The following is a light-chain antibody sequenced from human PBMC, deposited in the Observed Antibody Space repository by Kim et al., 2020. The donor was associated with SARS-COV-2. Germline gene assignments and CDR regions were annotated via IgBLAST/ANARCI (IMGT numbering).Light chain of an antibody. CDR3: SSYTSSSTWV. J-gene: IGLJ3*02. Sequence: QSALTQPASVSGSPGQSITISCTGTSSDVGGYNYVYWYQQHPGKAPKLMIYDVSNRPSGVSNRFSGSKSANTASLTICGLQAEDEADYYCSSYTSSSTWVFGGGTQLTVL. CDR1: SSDVGGYNY. V-gene: IGLV2-14*03. CDR2: DVS.